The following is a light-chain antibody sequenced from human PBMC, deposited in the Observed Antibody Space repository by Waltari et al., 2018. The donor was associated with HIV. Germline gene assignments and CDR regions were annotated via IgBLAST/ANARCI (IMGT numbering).Light chain of an antibody. CDR1: NIGGES. CDR3: QLWDSRGNHVV. J-gene: IGLJ2*01. V-gene: IGLV3-21*04. CDR2: DYS. Sequence: SFVLTQSPSMSVAPGETARIACGGNNIGGESVHWYQQKPGQAPVLVMYDYSDRPSGIPERFSGSNSKNTATLTISRVEAGDEADYYCQLWDSRGNHVVFGGGTKLTVL.